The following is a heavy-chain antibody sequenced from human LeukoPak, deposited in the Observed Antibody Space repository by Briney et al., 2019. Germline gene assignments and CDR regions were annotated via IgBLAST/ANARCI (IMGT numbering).Heavy chain of an antibody. J-gene: IGHJ4*02. CDR1: GGSISTGGYY. CDR2: IYYSGST. CDR3: ARAAPNYYDSSGSLRNPYFDY. V-gene: IGHV4-31*03. Sequence: SETLSLTCTVSGGSISTGGYYWSWIRQHPGKGLEWIGNIYYSGSTYYSPSLKSRVTMSVDTSKNQFSLTLISVTAADTAVYFCARAAPNYYDSSGSLRNPYFDYWGQGTLVTVSS. D-gene: IGHD3-22*01.